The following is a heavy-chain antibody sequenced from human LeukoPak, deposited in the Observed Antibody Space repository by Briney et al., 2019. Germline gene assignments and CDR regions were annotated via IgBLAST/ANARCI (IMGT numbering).Heavy chain of an antibody. CDR1: EYTFSGHF. J-gene: IGHJ3*01. CDR3: AQSIAVPRIPTFDV. CDR2: INPNSGGT. Sequence: ASVRVSCKASEYTFSGHFIHWMRQAPGQGLEWVGWINPNSGGTNYAQKSQGRVTLTRDTSAGTAYMDLSSLRSDDTAVYYCAQSIAVPRIPTFDVWGQGTVVAVSS. D-gene: IGHD6-19*01. V-gene: IGHV1-2*02.